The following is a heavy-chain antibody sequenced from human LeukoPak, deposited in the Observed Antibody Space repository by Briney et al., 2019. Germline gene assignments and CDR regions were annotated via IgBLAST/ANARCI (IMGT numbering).Heavy chain of an antibody. CDR2: ISYDGSNK. J-gene: IGHJ4*02. CDR1: GFTFSSYA. V-gene: IGHV3-30-3*01. D-gene: IGHD3-3*01. Sequence: GGSLRLSCAASGFTFSSYAMHWVRQAPGKGLEWVAVISYDGSNKYYADSVKGRFTISRDNSKNTLYLQMNSLRAEDTAVYYCAKDRGITIFGVEASDYWGQGTLVTVSS. CDR3: AKDRGITIFGVEASDY.